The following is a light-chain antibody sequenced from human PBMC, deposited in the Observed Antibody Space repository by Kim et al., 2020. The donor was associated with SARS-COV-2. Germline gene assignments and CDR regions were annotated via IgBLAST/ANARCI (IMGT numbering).Light chain of an antibody. CDR2: DVT. V-gene: IGLV2-8*01. Sequence: GQSFDISCTGTGRDVGRYNYVSWYQHHPGKAPNLIIYDVTKRPTGVPDRFSGSKSGNTASLTVSGLQAEDEADYYCSSYAGRNDLVFGGGTQLTVL. CDR1: GRDVGRYNY. J-gene: IGLJ2*01. CDR3: SSYAGRNDLV.